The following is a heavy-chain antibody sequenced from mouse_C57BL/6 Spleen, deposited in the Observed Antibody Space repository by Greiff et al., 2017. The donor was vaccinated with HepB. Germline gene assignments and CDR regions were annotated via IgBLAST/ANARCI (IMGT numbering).Heavy chain of an antibody. CDR1: GYTFTSYW. V-gene: IGHV1-55*01. J-gene: IGHJ2*01. CDR2: IYPGSGST. CDR3: ASQTGTGYYFDD. Sequence: QVHVKQPGAELVKPGASVKMFCKASGYTFTSYWITWVKQRPGQGLAWIGDIYPGSGSTNYNEKFKSKATLTVDTSSSTAYMQLSSLTSEDSAVYYCASQTGTGYYFDDWGRGTTLTVSS. D-gene: IGHD4-1*01.